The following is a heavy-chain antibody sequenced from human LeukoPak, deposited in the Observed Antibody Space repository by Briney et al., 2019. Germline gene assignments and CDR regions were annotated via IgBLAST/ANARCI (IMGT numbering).Heavy chain of an antibody. CDR3: TKDGLRGYDFDY. CDR1: GFTFSDFA. CDR2: ISNRGGST. Sequence: PWGSLRLSCAASGFTFSDFAMSWVRLAPGQGLKWVSTISNRGGSTNFADSVRGRFTISRDNSKNTPYLQMNSLRADDTALYYCTKDGLRGYDFDYWGQGILVTVSS. V-gene: IGHV3-23*01. D-gene: IGHD5-12*01. J-gene: IGHJ4*02.